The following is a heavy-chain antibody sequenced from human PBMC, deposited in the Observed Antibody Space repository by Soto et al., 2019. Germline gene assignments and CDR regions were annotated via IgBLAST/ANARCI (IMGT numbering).Heavy chain of an antibody. D-gene: IGHD2-2*01. CDR3: ARAPPGYCSSTSCVPFDY. Sequence: QVQLVQSGAEVKKPGASVKVSCKASGYTFTRYHMHCVRQATEQGLDWMGIINPSGGSTSYAQKFQGRVTMTRDTSTSTVYMELSSLRSEGTAVYYCARAPPGYCSSTSCVPFDYWGQGTLVTVSS. CDR2: INPSGGST. V-gene: IGHV1-46*01. J-gene: IGHJ4*02. CDR1: GYTFTRYH.